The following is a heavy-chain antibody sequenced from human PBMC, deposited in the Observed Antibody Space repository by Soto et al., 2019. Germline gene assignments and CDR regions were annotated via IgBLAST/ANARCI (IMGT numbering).Heavy chain of an antibody. CDR2: IHSSGSI. J-gene: IGHJ1*01. CDR3: ARDLDGLHDDTSGPFPRPG. CDR1: GGSISSDDYY. V-gene: IGHV4-30-4*01. Sequence: ASETLSLTCTVSGGSISSDDYYWSWIRQAPGRGLEWIGYIHSSGSIYYNPSLKSRATMSIDTAGNQFSLKVSSVTVADTAVYYCARDLDGLHDDTSGPFPRPGWGQGTLVTVSS. D-gene: IGHD3-22*01.